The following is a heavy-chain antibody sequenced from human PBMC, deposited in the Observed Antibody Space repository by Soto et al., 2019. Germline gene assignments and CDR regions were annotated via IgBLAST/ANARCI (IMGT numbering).Heavy chain of an antibody. J-gene: IGHJ6*03. CDR3: AKAGIAVAGQDYYYYYYMDV. D-gene: IGHD6-19*01. V-gene: IGHV3-9*01. CDR1: GFTFSSYA. CDR2: ISWNSGSI. Sequence: GGSLRLSCAASGFTFSSYAMSWVRQAPGKGLEWVSGISWNSGSIGYADSVKGRFTISRDNAKNSLYLQMNSLRAEDTALYYCAKAGIAVAGQDYYYYYYMDVWGKGTTVTVSS.